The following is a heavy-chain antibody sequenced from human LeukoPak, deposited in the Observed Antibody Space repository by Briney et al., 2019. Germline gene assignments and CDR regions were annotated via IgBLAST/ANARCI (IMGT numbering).Heavy chain of an antibody. Sequence: ASVKVSCKVSGYTLTELSMHWVRQAPGKGLGWMGGFDPEDGETIHAQKFQDRVTMTEDTSTDTAYMELSSLRSEDTAVYYCARYKAYCSSTSCPTATFAFDIWGQGTMVTVSS. J-gene: IGHJ3*02. CDR2: FDPEDGET. V-gene: IGHV1-24*01. CDR3: ARYKAYCSSTSCPTATFAFDI. D-gene: IGHD2-2*01. CDR1: GYTLTELS.